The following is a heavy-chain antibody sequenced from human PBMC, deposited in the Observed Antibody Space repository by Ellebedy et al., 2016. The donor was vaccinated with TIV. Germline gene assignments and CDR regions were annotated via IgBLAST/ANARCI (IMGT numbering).Heavy chain of an antibody. CDR1: GFTFSIYA. J-gene: IGHJ4*02. V-gene: IGHV3-23*01. Sequence: GESLKISXAASGFTFSIYAMNWVRQAPGKGLEWVSAISGSDDSTYYADSVKGRFTISRDNAKNTLYLQMNSLRDEDTAVYYCARGSGWYDYWGQGTLVTVSS. CDR2: ISGSDDST. D-gene: IGHD6-19*01. CDR3: ARGSGWYDY.